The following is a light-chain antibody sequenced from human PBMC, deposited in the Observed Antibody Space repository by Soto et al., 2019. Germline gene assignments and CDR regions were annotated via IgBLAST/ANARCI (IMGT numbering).Light chain of an antibody. CDR2: GAS. Sequence: EIEMTQSPATLSLAPGERVTLSCRASESVSTNLAWYQQKAGQAPRLLIYGASTRATGIPARFSGSGSGTEFTLTISGLQSEDFAVYYCQQYNNWPITFGQGTRLEIK. V-gene: IGKV3-15*01. CDR3: QQYNNWPIT. J-gene: IGKJ5*01. CDR1: ESVSTN.